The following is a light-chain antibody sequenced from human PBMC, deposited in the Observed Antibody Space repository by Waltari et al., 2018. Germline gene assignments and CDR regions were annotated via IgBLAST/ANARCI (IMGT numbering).Light chain of an antibody. CDR3: QKYVNLPAT. J-gene: IGKJ1*01. CDR2: HAS. CDR1: QSVGRF. Sequence: EIVLTQSPSTLSLSPGERATLYCRASQSVGRFLAWYQQKPGQAPRLLIYHASIRAPGIPDRFSGSGSGTDFSLTISGLEPEDFAVYYCQKYVNLPATFGQGTKVEIK. V-gene: IGKV3-20*01.